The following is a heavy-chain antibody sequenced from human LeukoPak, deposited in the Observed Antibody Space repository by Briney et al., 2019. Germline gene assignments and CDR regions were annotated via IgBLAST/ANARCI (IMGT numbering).Heavy chain of an antibody. CDR1: GYTFTSYG. CDR3: ATLGTGTTEIYGMDV. V-gene: IGHV1-18*01. Sequence: ASVKVSCKASGYTFTSYGISWVRQAPGQGLEWMGWISAYNGNTNYAQKFQGRVTMTRNTSISTAYMELSSLRSEDTAVYYCATLGTGTTEIYGMDVWGQGTTVTVSS. CDR2: ISAYNGNT. D-gene: IGHD1-7*01. J-gene: IGHJ6*02.